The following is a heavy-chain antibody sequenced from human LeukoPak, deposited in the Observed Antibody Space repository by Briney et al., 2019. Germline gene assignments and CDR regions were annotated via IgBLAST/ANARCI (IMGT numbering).Heavy chain of an antibody. V-gene: IGHV4-34*01. CDR1: GGSFSGYY. CDR2: INHSGST. J-gene: IGHJ4*02. Sequence: PSETLSLTCAVYGGSFSGYYWSWIRQPPGKGLEWIGEINHSGSTNYNPSLKSRVTISVDTSKNQFSLKLSSVTAADTAVYYCARDMGYCSGGSCYSGGNDYWGQGTLVTVSS. CDR3: ARDMGYCSGGSCYSGGNDY. D-gene: IGHD2-15*01.